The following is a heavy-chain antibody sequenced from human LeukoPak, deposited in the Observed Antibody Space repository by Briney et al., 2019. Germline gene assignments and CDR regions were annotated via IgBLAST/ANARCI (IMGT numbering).Heavy chain of an antibody. CDR1: GGSISSYY. J-gene: IGHJ4*02. V-gene: IGHV4-59*01. CDR3: ARETYSYGYVVDY. CDR2: IYYSGST. Sequence: SETLSLTCTVSGGSISSYYWSWIRQPPGKGLEWIGYIYYSGSTNYNPSLKSRVTTSVDTSKNQFSLKLSSVTAADTAVYYCARETYSYGYVVDYWGQGTLVTVSS. D-gene: IGHD5-18*01.